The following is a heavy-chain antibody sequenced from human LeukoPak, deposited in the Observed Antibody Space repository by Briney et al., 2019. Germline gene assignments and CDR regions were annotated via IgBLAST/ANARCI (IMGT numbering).Heavy chain of an antibody. D-gene: IGHD5-18*01. CDR2: IIPIFGTA. V-gene: IGHV1-69*13. Sequence: SVKVSCKASGGTFSSYAIGWARQAPGQGLEWMGGIIPIFGTANYAQKFQGRVTITADESTSTAYMELSSLRSEDTAVYYCARDTARYSYGTFDYWGQGTLVTVSS. J-gene: IGHJ4*02. CDR3: ARDTARYSYGTFDY. CDR1: GGTFSSYA.